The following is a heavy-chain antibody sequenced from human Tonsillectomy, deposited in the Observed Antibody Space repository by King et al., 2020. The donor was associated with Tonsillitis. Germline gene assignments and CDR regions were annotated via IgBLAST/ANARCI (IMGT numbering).Heavy chain of an antibody. CDR2: IYPGDSDT. V-gene: IGHV5-51*01. CDR3: ARQIAAAGIYYYYGMDV. Sequence: QLVQSGAEVKKPGESLKISCKGSGYSFTSYWIGWVRQMPGKGLEWMGIIYPGDSDTRYSPSFQGQVTISADKSISTAYLQWSSLKASDTAMYYCARQIAAAGIYYYYGMDVWGQGTTVTVSS. J-gene: IGHJ6*02. D-gene: IGHD6-13*01. CDR1: GYSFTSYW.